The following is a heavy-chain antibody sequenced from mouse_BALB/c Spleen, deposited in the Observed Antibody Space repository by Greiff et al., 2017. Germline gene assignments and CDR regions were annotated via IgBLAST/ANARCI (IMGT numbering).Heavy chain of an antibody. Sequence: EVMLVESGGGLVQPGGSLKLSCAASGFTFSSYTMSWVRQTPEKRLEWVAYISNGGGSTYYPDTVKGRFTISRDNAKNTLYLQMSSLKSEDTAMYYCARREITAWFAYWGQGTLVTVSA. CDR3: ARREITAWFAY. CDR1: GFTFSSYT. J-gene: IGHJ3*01. D-gene: IGHD2-4*01. CDR2: ISNGGGST. V-gene: IGHV5-12-2*01.